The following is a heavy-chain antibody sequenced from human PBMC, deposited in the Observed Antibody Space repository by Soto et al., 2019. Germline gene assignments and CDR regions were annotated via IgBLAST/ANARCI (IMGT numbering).Heavy chain of an antibody. CDR3: ARDRYCSGGSCYKGGSGMDV. CDR2: IYYSGST. J-gene: IGHJ6*02. V-gene: IGHV4-31*03. Sequence: SETLSLTCTVSGGSISSGGYYWSWIRQHPGKGLEWIGYIYYSGSTYYNPSLKSRVTISVDTSKNQFSLKLSSATAADTAVYYCARDRYCSGGSCYKGGSGMDVWGQGTTVTVSS. D-gene: IGHD2-15*01. CDR1: GGSISSGGYY.